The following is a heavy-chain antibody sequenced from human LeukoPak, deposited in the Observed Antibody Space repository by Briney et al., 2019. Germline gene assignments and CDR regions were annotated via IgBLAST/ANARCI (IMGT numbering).Heavy chain of an antibody. J-gene: IGHJ6*04. Sequence: ASVKVSCKASGYTFTSYGISWVRQAPGQGLEWMGWISAYNGNTNYAQKLQGRVTMTRDTSTSTVYMELSSLRSEDTAVYYCARDYYGSGMDVWGKGTTVTISS. CDR2: ISAYNGNT. D-gene: IGHD3-10*01. V-gene: IGHV1-18*01. CDR3: ARDYYGSGMDV. CDR1: GYTFTSYG.